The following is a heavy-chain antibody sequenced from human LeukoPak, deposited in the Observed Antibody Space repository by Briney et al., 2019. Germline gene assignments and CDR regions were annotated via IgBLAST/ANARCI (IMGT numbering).Heavy chain of an antibody. CDR1: GGSISSYY. V-gene: IGHV4-59*13. D-gene: IGHD1-26*01. CDR2: IYITGST. Sequence: SETLSLTCTVSGGSISSYYWTWIRQPPGKGLQWIGDIYITGSTNYNPYLKRRVTISVDTSKNQFSLRLSSVTAADTAVYYCARVRIGETSYDASDVWGLGTMVTVSS. CDR3: ARVRIGETSYDASDV. J-gene: IGHJ3*01.